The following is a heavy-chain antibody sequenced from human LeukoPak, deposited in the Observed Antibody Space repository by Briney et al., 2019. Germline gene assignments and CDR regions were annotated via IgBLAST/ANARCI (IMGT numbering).Heavy chain of an antibody. CDR1: GGSISSYY. V-gene: IGHV4-59*13. D-gene: IGHD1-26*01. CDR2: IYITGST. Sequence: SETLSLTCTVSGGSISSYYWTWIRQPPGKGLQWIGDIYITGSTNYNPYLKRRVTISVDTSKNQFSLRLSSVTAADTAVYYCARVRIGETSYDASDVWGLGTMVTVSS. CDR3: ARVRIGETSYDASDV. J-gene: IGHJ3*01.